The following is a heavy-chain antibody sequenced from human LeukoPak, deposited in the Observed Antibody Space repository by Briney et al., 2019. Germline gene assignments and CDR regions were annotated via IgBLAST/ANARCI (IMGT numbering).Heavy chain of an antibody. J-gene: IGHJ4*02. CDR2: MNVDSGGT. CDR3: ARDSKVTGTSFDS. CDR1: GHIFSYYY. Sequence: ASVKASCKASGHIFSYYYMHRVRQAPGQGLGWIGWMNVDSGGTKYAQTFQGRVTMPRHTSVTTAFMDLTRLTSDDTAVYYRARDSKVTGTSFDSWGQGTLVTVSS. D-gene: IGHD2-21*02. V-gene: IGHV1-2*02.